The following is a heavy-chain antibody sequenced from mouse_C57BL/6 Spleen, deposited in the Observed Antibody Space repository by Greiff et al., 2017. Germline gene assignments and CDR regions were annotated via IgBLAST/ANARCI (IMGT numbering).Heavy chain of an antibody. D-gene: IGHD2-3*01. J-gene: IGHJ2*01. CDR3: ARAPSDGYYVNY. CDR1: GYTFTSYW. CDR2: INPSSGYT. V-gene: IGHV1-7*01. Sequence: QVQLQQSGAELAKPGASVKLSCTASGYTFTSYWMHWVKQRPGPGLEWIGYINPSSGYTKYNQKFKDKAKLTADKSSSTAFMQLSSLTYEDSAVYYCARAPSDGYYVNYWGQGTTLTVSS.